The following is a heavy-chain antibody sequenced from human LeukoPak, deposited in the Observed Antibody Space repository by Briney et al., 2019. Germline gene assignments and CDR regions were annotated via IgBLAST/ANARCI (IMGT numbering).Heavy chain of an antibody. CDR2: IIPIFGTA. CDR3: ARGVTYYYGSGLPDY. V-gene: IGHV1-69*13. D-gene: IGHD3-10*01. Sequence: SVKVSCKASGGTFSSYAISWVRLAPGQGLEWMGGIIPIFGTANYAQKFQGRVTITADESTSTAYMELSSLRSEDTAVYYCARGVTYYYGSGLPDYWGQGTLVTVSS. J-gene: IGHJ4*02. CDR1: GGTFSSYA.